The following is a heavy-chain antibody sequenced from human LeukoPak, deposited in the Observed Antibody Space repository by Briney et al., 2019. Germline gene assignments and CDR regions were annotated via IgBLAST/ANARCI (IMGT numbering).Heavy chain of an antibody. CDR1: GYSISSGYY. V-gene: IGHV4-38-2*02. Sequence: SETLSLTCTVSGYSISSGYYWGWIRQPPGKGLEWIGSIYHSGSTYYNPSLKSRVTISVDTSKNQFSLKLSSVTAADTAVYYCARVMSDVYNFGFDYWGQGTLVTVSS. CDR2: IYHSGST. D-gene: IGHD5-24*01. CDR3: ARVMSDVYNFGFDY. J-gene: IGHJ4*02.